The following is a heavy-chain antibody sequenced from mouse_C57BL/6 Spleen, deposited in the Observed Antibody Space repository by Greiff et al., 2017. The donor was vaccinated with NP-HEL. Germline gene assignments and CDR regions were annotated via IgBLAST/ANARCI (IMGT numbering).Heavy chain of an antibody. J-gene: IGHJ2*01. Sequence: EVQGVESGGDLVKPGGSLKLSCAASGFTFSSYGMSWVRQTPDKRLEWVATIRSGGSYTYYPDSVQGRFTISRDNAKNTLYLQMSSLKSEDTAMYYCARHEGGIFDYWGQGTTLTVSS. V-gene: IGHV5-6*01. CDR2: IRSGGSYT. CDR3: ARHEGGIFDY. D-gene: IGHD1-1*02. CDR1: GFTFSSYG.